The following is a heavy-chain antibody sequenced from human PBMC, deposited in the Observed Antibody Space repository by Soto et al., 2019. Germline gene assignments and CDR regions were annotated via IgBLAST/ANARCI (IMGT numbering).Heavy chain of an antibody. J-gene: IGHJ5*02. CDR2: IYNSGIT. CDR1: GGSICSGDYS. D-gene: IGHD3-3*01. CDR3: ARGVTVFGLVSRFWFDP. Sequence: SETLSLTCTVSGGSICSGDYSWRWVRQSPGKGLEWIGHIYNSGITYYNPSLKSRVVISIDTSRNQFSLRLNSLTAADRAVYFCARGVTVFGLVSRFWFDPWGQGTVVTVSS. V-gene: IGHV4-30-4*01.